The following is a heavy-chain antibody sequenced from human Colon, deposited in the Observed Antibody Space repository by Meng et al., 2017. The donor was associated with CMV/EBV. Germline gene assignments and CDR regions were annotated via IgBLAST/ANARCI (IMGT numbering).Heavy chain of an antibody. Sequence: GESLKISCEGSGFRFGTFYMHWVRQAPGKGLEWVSRISADGATTTFAESVKGRFTVSRDNAKNTMYLQMTSLRAEDTAVYYCARVLPTYYYDTSAYPLDHWGQGTLVTV. J-gene: IGHJ4*02. D-gene: IGHD3-22*01. CDR1: GFRFGTFY. CDR3: ARVLPTYYYDTSAYPLDH. V-gene: IGHV3-74*01. CDR2: ISADGATT.